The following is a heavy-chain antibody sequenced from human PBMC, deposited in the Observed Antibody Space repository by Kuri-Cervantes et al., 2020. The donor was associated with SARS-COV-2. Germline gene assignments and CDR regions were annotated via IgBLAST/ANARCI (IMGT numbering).Heavy chain of an antibody. J-gene: IGHJ4*02. V-gene: IGHV4-39*07. CDR1: GGSISSSSYY. CDR3: ARLKAGQFDY. Sequence: SCTVSGGSISSSSYYWGWIRQPPGKGLEWIGSIYHSGSTYYNPSLKSRVTISVDTSKNQFSLKLSSVTAADTAVYYCARLKAGQFDYWGQGTLVTVSS. CDR2: IYHSGST.